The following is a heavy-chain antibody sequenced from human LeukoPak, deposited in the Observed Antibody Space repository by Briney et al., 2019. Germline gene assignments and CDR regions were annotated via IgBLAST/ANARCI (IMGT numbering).Heavy chain of an antibody. CDR1: GDSISSNY. V-gene: IGHV4-59*01. J-gene: IGHJ3*02. CDR2: IYYSGST. CDR3: ARVRDAFDI. Sequence: SETLSLTCTVSGDSISSNYWSWIRQPPGKGLEWIGYIYYSGSTNYNPSLKSRVTISVDTSKNQFSLKLSSVTAADTAVYYCARVRDAFDIWGQGTMVTVSS.